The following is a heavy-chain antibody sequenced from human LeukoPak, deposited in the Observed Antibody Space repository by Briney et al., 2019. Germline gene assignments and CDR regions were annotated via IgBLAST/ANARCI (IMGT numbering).Heavy chain of an antibody. CDR2: INPNSANT. D-gene: IGHD2-2*01. V-gene: IGHV1-8*01. Sequence: ASVKVSCKASGYTFTSYDINWVRQATGQGLEWMGWINPNSANTGYAQKFQGRVTMTRNTSISTAYMELSSLRSEDTAVYYCARGSRYCSSTTCTQGVYGMDGWGQGTTVTVSS. J-gene: IGHJ6*02. CDR1: GYTFTSYD. CDR3: ARGSRYCSSTTCTQGVYGMDG.